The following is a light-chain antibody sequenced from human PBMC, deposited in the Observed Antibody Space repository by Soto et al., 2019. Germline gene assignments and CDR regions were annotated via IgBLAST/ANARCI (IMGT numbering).Light chain of an antibody. CDR1: SSDVGAYNS. J-gene: IGLJ1*01. CDR3: SSYTSSSTYV. Sequence: QSVLTQPASVSGSPGQSIAISCTGTSSDVGAYNSVSWYQQHPGRAPKLMIHDVSNRPSGVSNRFSGSKSGNTASPTISGLQAEDEADYYCSSYTSSSTYVFGTGTKVTVL. CDR2: DVS. V-gene: IGLV2-14*03.